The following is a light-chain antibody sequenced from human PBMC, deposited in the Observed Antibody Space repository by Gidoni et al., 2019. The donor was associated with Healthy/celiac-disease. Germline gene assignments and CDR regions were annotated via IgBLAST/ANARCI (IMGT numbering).Light chain of an antibody. CDR1: QSVSSY. V-gene: IGKV3-11*01. J-gene: IGKJ4*01. CDR3: QQRSNWPPLT. Sequence: EIVLTQSPATLSLSPGERATLSCRASQSVSSYLAWYQQKPGQATRLLIYDASNRAPGIPASFSGSGSVTYFSLTISGLEPEDFAVYYCQQRSNWPPLTFGGGTKVEIK. CDR2: DAS.